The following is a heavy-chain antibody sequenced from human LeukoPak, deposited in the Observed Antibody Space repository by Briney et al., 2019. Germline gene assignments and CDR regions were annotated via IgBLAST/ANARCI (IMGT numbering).Heavy chain of an antibody. CDR2: IKKDGSEK. CDR1: GFSFSTYW. D-gene: IGHD3-22*01. J-gene: IGHJ4*02. V-gene: IGHV3-7*05. Sequence: GGSLRLSCAASGFSFSTYWMSWVRQAPGKGLEWVANIKKDGSEKYYVDSVKGRFTISRDNARSSLYLQMNSLRAEDTAVYYCAREPYYDCTGSFDYWGQGTLVTVSS. CDR3: AREPYYDCTGSFDY.